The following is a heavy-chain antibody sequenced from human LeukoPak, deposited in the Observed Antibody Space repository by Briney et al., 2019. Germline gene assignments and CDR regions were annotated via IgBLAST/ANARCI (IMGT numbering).Heavy chain of an antibody. D-gene: IGHD4-23*01. J-gene: IGHJ5*02. CDR1: GGSISSYY. V-gene: IGHV4-59*01. CDR3: ARGGGVRRWLLPHDNWFDP. CDR2: IYYSGST. Sequence: PSETLSLTCTVSGGSISSYYWSWIRQPPGKGLEWIGYIYYSGSTNYNPSLKSRVTISVDTSKNQFSLKLSSVTAADTAVYYCARGGGVRRWLLPHDNWFDPWGQGTLVTVSS.